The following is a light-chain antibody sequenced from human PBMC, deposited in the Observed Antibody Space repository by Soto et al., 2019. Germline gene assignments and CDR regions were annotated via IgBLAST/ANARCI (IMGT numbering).Light chain of an antibody. Sequence: DIQMTQSPSTLSGSVGDRVTLICRASQTISCWLAWYQQKPGKAPKLLIYKASTLTSGVPSRFSGSGSGTEFTLTISSLQPDDFATYYCQHYNSYSDTFGQGTKLEIK. CDR3: QHYNSYSDT. CDR2: KAS. CDR1: QTISCW. J-gene: IGKJ2*01. V-gene: IGKV1-5*03.